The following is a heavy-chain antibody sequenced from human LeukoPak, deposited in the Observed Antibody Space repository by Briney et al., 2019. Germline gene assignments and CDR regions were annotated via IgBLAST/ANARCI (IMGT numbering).Heavy chain of an antibody. CDR2: INHSGST. CDR3: ARVGWAGYSSGWSLDY. J-gene: IGHJ4*02. CDR1: GGSFSGYY. V-gene: IGHV4-34*01. D-gene: IGHD6-19*01. Sequence: SETLSLTCAVCGGSFSGYYWSWIRQPPGKGLEWIGEINHSGSTNYNPSLKSRVTISVDTSKNQFSLKLSSVTAADTAVYYCARVGWAGYSSGWSLDYWGQGTLVTVSS.